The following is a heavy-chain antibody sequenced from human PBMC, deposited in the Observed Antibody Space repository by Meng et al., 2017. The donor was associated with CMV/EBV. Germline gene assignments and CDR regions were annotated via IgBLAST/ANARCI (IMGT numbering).Heavy chain of an antibody. D-gene: IGHD2-21*01. J-gene: IGHJ4*02. Sequence: GGSLRLSCAASGFTVSSNYMSWVRQAPGKGLEWVSVIYSGGSTYYADSVKGRFTISRDNSKNTLYLQMNNLRAEDTAVYYCARDSYCGGDCYSDYWGQGTLVTVSS. CDR1: GFTVSSNY. CDR2: IYSGGST. V-gene: IGHV3-66*02. CDR3: ARDSYCGGDCYSDY.